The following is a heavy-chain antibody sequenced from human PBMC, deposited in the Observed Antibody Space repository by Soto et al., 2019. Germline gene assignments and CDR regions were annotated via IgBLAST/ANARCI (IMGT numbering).Heavy chain of an antibody. Sequence: QVQLVQSGAEVKKPGASVKVSCKASGYTFTSYDINWVRQATGQGLEWMGWMNPNSGNIGYAQKFQGRVSMTRNTSISTAYMERGSLISEDTAVYYCARGPNHHYYGDPGPDFDYWGQGTLVTVSS. CDR1: GYTFTSYD. CDR2: MNPNSGNI. D-gene: IGHD4-17*01. J-gene: IGHJ4*02. CDR3: ARGPNHHYYGDPGPDFDY. V-gene: IGHV1-8*01.